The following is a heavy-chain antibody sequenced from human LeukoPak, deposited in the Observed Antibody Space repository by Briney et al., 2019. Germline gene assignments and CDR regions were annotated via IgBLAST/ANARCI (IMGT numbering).Heavy chain of an antibody. CDR1: GYTFTSYD. J-gene: IGHJ3*02. CDR3: ARGSPAIVPRTPNAFDI. D-gene: IGHD1-26*01. V-gene: IGHV1-8*01. CDR2: MNPNSGNT. Sequence: ASVKVSCKASGYTFTSYDINWVRQATGQGLEWMGWMNPNSGNTGYAQEFQGRVTMTRNTSISTAYMELSSLRSEDTAVYYCARGSPAIVPRTPNAFDIWGQGTMVTVSS.